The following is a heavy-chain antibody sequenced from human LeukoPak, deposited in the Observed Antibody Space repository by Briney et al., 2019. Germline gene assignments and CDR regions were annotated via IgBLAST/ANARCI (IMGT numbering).Heavy chain of an antibody. CDR1: GGSISSSSYY. Sequence: SETLSLTCTVSGGSISSSSYYWGWIRQPPGKGLKWIGSIYYSGCTYYNPSLKSRVTISVDTSKNQFSLKLSSVTAADTAVYYCARAQHFDYWGQGTLVTVSS. J-gene: IGHJ4*02. V-gene: IGHV4-39*01. CDR3: ARAQHFDY. CDR2: IYYSGCT.